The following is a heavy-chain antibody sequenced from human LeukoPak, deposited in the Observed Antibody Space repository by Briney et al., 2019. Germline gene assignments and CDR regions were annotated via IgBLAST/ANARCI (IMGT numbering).Heavy chain of an antibody. V-gene: IGHV3-43*01. CDR3: AKDNRVRGVIGYMDV. Sequence: GGSLRLSCAASGFTFDDYTMHWVRQAPGKGLEWVSLISWDGGSTYYADSVKGRFTISRDNSKNSLYLQMNSPRTEDTALYYCAKDNRVRGVIGYMDVWGKGTTVTVS. J-gene: IGHJ6*03. CDR1: GFTFDDYT. CDR2: ISWDGGST. D-gene: IGHD3-10*01.